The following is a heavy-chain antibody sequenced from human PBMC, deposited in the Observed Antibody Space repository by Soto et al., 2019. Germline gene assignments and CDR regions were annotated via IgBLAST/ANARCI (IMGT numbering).Heavy chain of an antibody. D-gene: IGHD6-6*01. CDR2: INHSGST. V-gene: IGHV4-34*01. CDR1: GGSFSGYY. CDR3: ATRSLADRPSDY. Sequence: SETLSLTCAVYGGSFSGYYWSWIRQPPGKGLEWIGEINHSGSTNYNPSLKSRVTISVDTSKNQFSLKLSSVTAADTAVYYCATRSLADRPSDYSGQGTLVTLSS. J-gene: IGHJ4*02.